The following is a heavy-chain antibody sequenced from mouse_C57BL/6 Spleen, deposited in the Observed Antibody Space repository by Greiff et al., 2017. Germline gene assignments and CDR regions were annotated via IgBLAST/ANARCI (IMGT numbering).Heavy chain of an antibody. D-gene: IGHD1-1*01. Sequence: EVQLQQSGPELVKPGASVKIPCKASGYTFTDYNMDWVKQSHGKSLEWIGDINPNNGGTIYNQKFKGKATLTVDKSSSTADMELRSLTSEDTAVYDCARRAHYYGSSNYFDYWGQGTTLTVSS. V-gene: IGHV1-18*01. CDR2: INPNNGGT. CDR3: ARRAHYYGSSNYFDY. J-gene: IGHJ2*01. CDR1: GYTFTDYN.